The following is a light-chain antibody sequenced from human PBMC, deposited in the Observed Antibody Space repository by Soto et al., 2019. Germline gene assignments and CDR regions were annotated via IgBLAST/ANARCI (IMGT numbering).Light chain of an antibody. CDR2: GAS. Sequence: EIVLTQSPGTLSLSPGERATLSCRASQSVGSTYLAWYQRKPGQAPRLLIYGASSRATGIPDRYSGSGSGTDFTLTISRLEPEDFAVYYCQQYGSTPWTFGQGTKVEI. CDR3: QQYGSTPWT. CDR1: QSVGSTY. J-gene: IGKJ1*01. V-gene: IGKV3-20*01.